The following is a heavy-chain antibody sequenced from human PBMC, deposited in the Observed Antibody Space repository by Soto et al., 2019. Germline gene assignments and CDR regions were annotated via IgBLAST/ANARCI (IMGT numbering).Heavy chain of an antibody. CDR1: GYTFTSYY. CDR2: INAGNGNT. Sequence: ASVKVSCKASGYTFTSYYMHWVRQAPGQRLEWLGWINAGNGNTKYSQKFQGRVTITRDTSASTAYMELSSLRSEDTAVYYCARGGYCSSTSCFQWVETFDYRGQGTLVTVSS. J-gene: IGHJ4*02. D-gene: IGHD2-2*01. CDR3: ARGGYCSSTSCFQWVETFDY. V-gene: IGHV1-3*01.